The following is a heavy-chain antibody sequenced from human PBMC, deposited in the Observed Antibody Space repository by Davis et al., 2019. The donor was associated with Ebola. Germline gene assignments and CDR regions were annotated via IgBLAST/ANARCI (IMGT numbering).Heavy chain of an antibody. D-gene: IGHD3-10*01. CDR1: GFSFSSCS. CDR3: ASRTYGSGSN. Sequence: GGSLRLSCAASGFSFSSCSMNWVRQAPGKGLEWVSSISSSSTYRYYADSVKGRFTISRDNSRSTLYLQMNSLRADDTAVYYCASRTYGSGSNWGQGTLVTVSS. V-gene: IGHV3-21*04. CDR2: ISSSSTYR. J-gene: IGHJ4*02.